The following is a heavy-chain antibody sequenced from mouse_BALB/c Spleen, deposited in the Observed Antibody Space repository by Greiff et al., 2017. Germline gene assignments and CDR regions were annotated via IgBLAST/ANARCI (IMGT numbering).Heavy chain of an antibody. J-gene: IGHJ1*01. CDR3: ARGPTTARYFDV. CDR1: GFTFSSYA. Sequence: EVQRVESGGGLVKPGGSLKLSCAASGFTFSSYAMSWVRQTPEKRLEWVASISSGGSTYYPDSVKGRFTISRDNARNILYLQMSSLRSEDTAMYYCARGPTTARYFDVWGAGTTVTVSS. CDR2: ISSGGST. V-gene: IGHV5-6-5*01. D-gene: IGHD1-2*01.